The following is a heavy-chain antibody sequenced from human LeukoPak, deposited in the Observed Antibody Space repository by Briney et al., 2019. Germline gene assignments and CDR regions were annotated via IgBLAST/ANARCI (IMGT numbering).Heavy chain of an antibody. Sequence: SSETLSLTCAVYGGSFSGYYWSWIRQPPGKGLEWIGEINHSGSTNYNPSLKTRVTISIDASKNQLSLELTSVTAADAAVYYCARELLGAPTPGAYWGQGTRVTVSS. CDR3: ARELLGAPTPGAY. CDR2: INHSGST. V-gene: IGHV4-34*01. D-gene: IGHD7-27*01. J-gene: IGHJ4*02. CDR1: GGSFSGYY.